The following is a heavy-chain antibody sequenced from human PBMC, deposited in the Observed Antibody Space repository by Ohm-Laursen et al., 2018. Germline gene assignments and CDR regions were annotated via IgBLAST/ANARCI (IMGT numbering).Heavy chain of an antibody. D-gene: IGHD2-2*01. J-gene: IGHJ4*02. CDR3: ANFIPQLLNY. CDR1: GFTSSSYA. Sequence: SLRLSCAASGFTSSSYAMSWVRQAPGKGLEWVSAISGSGGRTYHADSVKGRFTISRDNSKNTLFLQMNSLRAEDTAVYYCANFIPQLLNYWGQGTPVTVSS. V-gene: IGHV3-23*01. CDR2: ISGSGGRT.